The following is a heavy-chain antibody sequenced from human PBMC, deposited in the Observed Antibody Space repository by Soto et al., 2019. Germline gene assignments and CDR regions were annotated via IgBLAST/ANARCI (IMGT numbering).Heavy chain of an antibody. V-gene: IGHV4-39*01. Sequence: SETLSLTCTVSGGSISSSSYYWGWIRQPPGKGLEWIGSIYYSGSTYYNPSLKSRVTISVDTSKNQFSLKLSSVTAADTAVYYCARLDYYYYMDVWGKGTTVTVSS. J-gene: IGHJ6*03. CDR3: ARLDYYYYMDV. CDR1: GGSISSSSYY. CDR2: IYYSGST.